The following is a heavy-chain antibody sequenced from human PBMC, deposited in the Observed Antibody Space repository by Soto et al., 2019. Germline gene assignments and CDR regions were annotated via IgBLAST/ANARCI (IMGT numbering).Heavy chain of an antibody. CDR1: GGTFSSYA. D-gene: IGHD5-12*01. V-gene: IGHV1-69*13. J-gene: IGHJ4*02. CDR3: ARDRGDGYNFGYFDY. Sequence: ASVKVSCKASGGTFSSYAISWVRQAPGQGLEWMGGIIPIFGTANYAQKFQGRVTITADESTSTAYMELSSLRSEDTAVYYCARDRGDGYNFGYFDYWGQGTLVTVS. CDR2: IIPIFGTA.